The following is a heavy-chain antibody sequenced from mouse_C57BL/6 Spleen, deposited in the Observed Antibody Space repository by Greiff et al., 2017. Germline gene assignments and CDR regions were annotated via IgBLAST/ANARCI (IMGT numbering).Heavy chain of an antibody. CDR1: GFTFTDYY. J-gene: IGHJ2*01. CDR2: IRNRTNGYTT. Sequence: EVQRVESGGGLVQPGASLRLSCAASGFTFTDYYISWVSQTPGKAPEWLALIRNRTNGYTTEYTATVKGRFTISRDNSQNILYLQMNTRRAEDSATYYCVKADYSNLFDYWGQGTTLTVSS. CDR3: VKADYSNLFDY. V-gene: IGHV7-4*01. D-gene: IGHD2-5*01.